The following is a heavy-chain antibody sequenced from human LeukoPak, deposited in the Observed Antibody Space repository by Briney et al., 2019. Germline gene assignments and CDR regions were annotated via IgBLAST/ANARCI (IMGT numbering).Heavy chain of an antibody. CDR3: ARAKAVAGFDY. D-gene: IGHD6-13*01. J-gene: IGHJ4*02. V-gene: IGHV1-46*01. CDR1: GYSFTTYY. CDR2: IKPSGGFT. Sequence: ASVKVSCKASGYSFTTYYMHWVRQAPGQGLEWMGIIKPSGGFTSNAEKFQGRVTMTRDTSTSTVYMELSSLRSEDTAVYYCARAKAVAGFDYWGQGTLVTVSS.